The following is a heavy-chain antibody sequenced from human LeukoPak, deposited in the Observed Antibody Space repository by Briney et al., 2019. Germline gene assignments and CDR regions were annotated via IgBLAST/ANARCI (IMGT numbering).Heavy chain of an antibody. J-gene: IGHJ4*02. V-gene: IGHV1-2*04. D-gene: IGHD1-26*01. CDR1: GYTFADYF. CDR2: INPNSGGT. Sequence: GASVKVPCKGFGYTFADYFIHWVRQAPGQGLEWMGRINPNSGGTEYAPKFQGWVTMTRDTSISTAYVEVSRLISDDTAVYYCARDVTSTPNWEFDYWGQGTLVIVSS. CDR3: ARDVTSTPNWEFDY.